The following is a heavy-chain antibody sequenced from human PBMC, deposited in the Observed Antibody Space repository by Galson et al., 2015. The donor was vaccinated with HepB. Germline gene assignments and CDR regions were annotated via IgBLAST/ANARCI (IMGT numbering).Heavy chain of an antibody. V-gene: IGHV3-21*01. CDR3: ARGDVANVTYYDFWSGFSFHYYYYMDV. J-gene: IGHJ6*03. Sequence: SLRLSCAASGFSFSNYATNWVRHAPGKGLEWVSFISTTSSYIYYADSVKGRFTLSRDTATNSLYLQMNTLRAEDTAVYYCARGDVANVTYYDFWSGFSFHYYYYMDVWGKGTTVTVSS. CDR1: GFSFSNYA. CDR2: ISTTSSYI. D-gene: IGHD3-3*01.